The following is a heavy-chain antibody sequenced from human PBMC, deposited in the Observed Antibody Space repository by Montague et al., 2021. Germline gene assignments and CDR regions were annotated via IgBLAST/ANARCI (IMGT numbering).Heavy chain of an antibody. J-gene: IGHJ6*02. CDR3: AVTNPYYYYGMDV. V-gene: IGHV4-59*01. D-gene: IGHD1-14*01. CDR1: GASISDYY. CDR2: IYYSRRT. Sequence: SETPSLTCSVSGASISDYYWRWIRQPPGKGLEWIGYIYYSRRTNYNPSLKSRVTISVDTSKNQFSLKLSSVTAADTAFYYCAVTNPYYYYGMDVWGQGTTVTVSS.